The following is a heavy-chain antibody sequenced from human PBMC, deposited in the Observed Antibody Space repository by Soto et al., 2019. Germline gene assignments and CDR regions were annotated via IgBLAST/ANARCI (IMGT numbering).Heavy chain of an antibody. CDR3: ARATDFDY. Sequence: PGGSLRLSCVASGFSFSHYWMDWVRQAPGKGLEWVAIMNSDGSAKSHVDSVKGRFTISRDNAKNSLYLQMNSLRAEDTSVYYCARATDFDYWGQGTLVTVSS. CDR1: GFSFSHYW. J-gene: IGHJ4*02. V-gene: IGHV3-7*01. CDR2: MNSDGSAK.